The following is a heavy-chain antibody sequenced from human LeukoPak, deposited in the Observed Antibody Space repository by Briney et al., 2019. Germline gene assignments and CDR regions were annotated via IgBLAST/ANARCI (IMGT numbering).Heavy chain of an antibody. CDR2: INSDASST. CDR3: ARGYGDWFDP. V-gene: IGHV3-74*01. Sequence: PGGSLRLSWAASGFTFCRFWMHWVRQAPGKGLVWVSRINSDASSTYYADSVKGRFSISRDNTKNTLYLQMNSLRAEDTAVYYCARGYGDWFDPWGQGTLVTVSS. D-gene: IGHD3-10*01. J-gene: IGHJ5*02. CDR1: GFTFCRFW.